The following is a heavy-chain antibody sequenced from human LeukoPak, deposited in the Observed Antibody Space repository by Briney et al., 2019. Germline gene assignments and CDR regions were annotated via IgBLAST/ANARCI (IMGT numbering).Heavy chain of an antibody. Sequence: SGPALVKPTQTLTLTCTFSGFSLTTAGMCVSWIRQPPGKALEWLARIDWDDEKYFTTSLETRLTISKDTSKNQVVLTMTNMDPVDTATYYCARNVDAAAGDFDYWGQGTLVTVSS. V-gene: IGHV2-70*11. J-gene: IGHJ4*02. CDR1: GFSLTTAGMC. D-gene: IGHD6-13*01. CDR3: ARNVDAAAGDFDY. CDR2: IDWDDEK.